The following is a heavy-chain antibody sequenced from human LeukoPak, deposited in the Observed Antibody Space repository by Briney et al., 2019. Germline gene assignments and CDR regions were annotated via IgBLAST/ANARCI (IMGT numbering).Heavy chain of an antibody. CDR2: IHSNGGNT. CDR3: ARYYYDSSGYRHFDWYFDL. V-gene: IGHV3-23*01. J-gene: IGHJ2*01. Sequence: GSLRLSCAASGFTFNSYGMSWVRQAPGKGLEWVSVIHSNGGNTYYADSVKGRFTISRDNSKNTLCLQMSSLRAEDTAAYYCARYYYDSSGYRHFDWYFDLWGRGTLVTVSS. CDR1: GFTFNSYG. D-gene: IGHD3-22*01.